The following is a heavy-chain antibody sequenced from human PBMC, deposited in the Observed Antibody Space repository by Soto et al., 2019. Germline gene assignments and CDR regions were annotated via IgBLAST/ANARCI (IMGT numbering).Heavy chain of an antibody. CDR1: GGSISSGDYN. CDR3: ARYDYGDYEPFDP. D-gene: IGHD4-17*01. V-gene: IGHV4-30-4*01. J-gene: IGHJ5*02. CDR2: IYYSGST. Sequence: SETLSLTCTVSGGSISSGDYNWSWIRQPPGKGLEWIGYIYYSGSTYYNPSLKSRVTISVDTSKNQFSLKLSSVTAADTAVYYCARYDYGDYEPFDPWGQGTLVTVSS.